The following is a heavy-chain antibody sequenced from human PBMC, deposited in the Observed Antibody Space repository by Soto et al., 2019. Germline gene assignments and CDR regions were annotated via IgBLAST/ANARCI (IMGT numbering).Heavy chain of an antibody. Sequence: PGGSLRLSCAASGFTVSSNYMSWVRQAPGKGLEWVSVIYSGGSTYYADSVKGRFTISRDNSKNTLYLQMNSLRAEDTAVYYCASGPGGLNYYYYGMDVWGQGTTVTVSS. V-gene: IGHV3-66*01. CDR3: ASGPGGLNYYYYGMDV. J-gene: IGHJ6*02. CDR1: GFTVSSNY. CDR2: IYSGGST. D-gene: IGHD3-22*01.